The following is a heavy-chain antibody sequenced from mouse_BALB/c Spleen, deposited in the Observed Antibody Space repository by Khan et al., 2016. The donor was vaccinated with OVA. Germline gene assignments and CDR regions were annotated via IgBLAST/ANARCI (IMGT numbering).Heavy chain of an antibody. CDR3: ARGQYYGYGAMDY. V-gene: IGHV3-2*02. CDR2: ISYSGST. D-gene: IGHD1-2*01. J-gene: IGHJ4*01. CDR1: GYSITSDYA. Sequence: EVQLQESGPGLVKPSQSLSLTCTVTGYSITSDYAWNWIRQYPGNKLEWMGYISYSGSTSYNPSLKSRISITRDTSKNQFFLQLNSVTTEDTGTYYCARGQYYGYGAMDYWGQGTSVTVSS.